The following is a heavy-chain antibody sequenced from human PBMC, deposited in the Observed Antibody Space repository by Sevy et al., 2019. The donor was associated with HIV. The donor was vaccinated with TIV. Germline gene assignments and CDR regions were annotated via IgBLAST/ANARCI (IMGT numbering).Heavy chain of an antibody. CDR1: GFTFSSYS. CDR2: ISSSSSYI. D-gene: IGHD2-15*01. Sequence: GGSLRLSCAASGFTFSSYSMNWVRQAPGKGLEWVSSISSSSSYIYYADSVKGRFTISRDNAKNSLYLQMNSLRAEDTAVYYCARVGYCSGGSCYSDFHYWGQGTLVTVSS. J-gene: IGHJ4*02. CDR3: ARVGYCSGGSCYSDFHY. V-gene: IGHV3-21*01.